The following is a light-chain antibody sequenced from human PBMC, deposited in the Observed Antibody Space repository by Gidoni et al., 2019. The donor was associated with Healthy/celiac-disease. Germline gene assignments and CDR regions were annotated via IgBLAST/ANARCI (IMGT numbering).Light chain of an antibody. CDR1: SSDVGAYNS. V-gene: IGLV2-8*01. Sequence: QSAPPPPPPPSGLPGPAVTIPCTGTSSDVGAYNSVSWYQQHPGKAPRLLIYEVTKRPSGVPDRFSGSKSGNTASLTVSGLQAEDEADYYCSSYAGSNNFVFGTGTKVTVL. CDR2: EVT. CDR3: SSYAGSNNFV. J-gene: IGLJ1*01.